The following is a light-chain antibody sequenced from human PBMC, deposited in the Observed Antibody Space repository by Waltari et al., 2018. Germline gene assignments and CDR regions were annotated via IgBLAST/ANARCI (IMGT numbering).Light chain of an antibody. CDR1: QGISTY. Sequence: DIQLTQSPSCLSASVRDRVTITCRASQGISTYLAWYQQKPGKAPKLLIYAASTLQSDIPSRFSGSGSGTEFTLTISSLQPEDFATYYCLHLNNFPLSFGGGTKVELK. V-gene: IGKV1-9*01. J-gene: IGKJ4*01. CDR2: AAS. CDR3: LHLNNFPLS.